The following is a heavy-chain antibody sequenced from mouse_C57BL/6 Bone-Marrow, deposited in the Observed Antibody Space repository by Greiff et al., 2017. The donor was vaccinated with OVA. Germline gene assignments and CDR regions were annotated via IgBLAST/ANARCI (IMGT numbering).Heavy chain of an antibody. Sequence: QVQLQQPGAELVRPGSSVKLSCKASGYTFTSYWMGWVKQRPGQGLEWIGNIYPSDSETHYNQKFKDKATMTVDKSSSTAYMQLSSLTSEDSAGYYSASRIRPNYYGNGYRYIDYWGTGTTVTVSS. CDR3: ASRIRPNYYGNGYRYIDY. D-gene: IGHD1-1*01. CDR1: GYTFTSYW. CDR2: IYPSDSET. J-gene: IGHJ1*03. V-gene: IGHV1-61*01.